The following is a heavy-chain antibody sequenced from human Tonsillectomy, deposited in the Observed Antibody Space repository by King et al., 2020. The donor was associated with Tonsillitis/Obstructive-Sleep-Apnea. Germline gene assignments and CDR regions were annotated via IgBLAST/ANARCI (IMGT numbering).Heavy chain of an antibody. CDR3: ARWGYGDYYYFDY. Sequence: VQLQQWGAGLLKPSETLSLTCAVYGGSFSGYYWSWIRQPPGKGLEWIGEINHSGSTNYNPSLKSRVTISVDTSKNQFSLKLNSVTAADTAVYYCARWGYGDYYYFDYWGQGTLVTVSS. CDR1: GGSFSGYY. D-gene: IGHD4-17*01. J-gene: IGHJ4*02. V-gene: IGHV4-34*01. CDR2: INHSGST.